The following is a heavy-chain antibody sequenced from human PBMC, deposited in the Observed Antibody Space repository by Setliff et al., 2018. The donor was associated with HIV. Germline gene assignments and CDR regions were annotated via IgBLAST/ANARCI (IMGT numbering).Heavy chain of an antibody. J-gene: IGHJ4*02. V-gene: IGHV4-38-2*01. Sequence: SETLSLTCAVSGYSISSGYYWGWIRQPPGKGLEWIGSIYHSGSTYYNPSLKSRLTISLDTSNNQFSVRLTSVTAADTAIYYCSRLYYNFWTGHRAFFNYWGQGTLVTVSS. CDR3: SRLYYNFWTGHRAFFNY. CDR1: GYSISSGYY. CDR2: IYHSGST. D-gene: IGHD3-3*01.